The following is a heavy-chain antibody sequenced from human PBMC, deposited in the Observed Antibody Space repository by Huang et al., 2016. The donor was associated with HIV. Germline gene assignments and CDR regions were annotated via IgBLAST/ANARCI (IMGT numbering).Heavy chain of an antibody. CDR1: GFTFTNYG. Sequence: QVQLVQSGAEVKRPGASLKVSCKTSGFTFTNYGFSWVRQAPGQGLEWLGWGSANSGEINYEVKFEGRVSMTTDTTSGTAYMELRRLTSDDTATYYCVRESLYFGDFLFDHWGQGTPVTVSA. V-gene: IGHV1-18*04. CDR3: VRESLYFGDFLFDH. CDR2: GSANSGEI. J-gene: IGHJ4*02. D-gene: IGHD3-10*01.